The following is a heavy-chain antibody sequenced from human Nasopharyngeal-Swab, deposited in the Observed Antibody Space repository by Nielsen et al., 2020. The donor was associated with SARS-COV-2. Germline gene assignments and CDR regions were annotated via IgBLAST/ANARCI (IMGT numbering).Heavy chain of an antibody. CDR1: GSPFSSYP. V-gene: IGHV3-30*04. Sequence: GGSLRPSCQASGSPFSSYPIPWFGRAPGKGLEWVSVISYGGGDEHYADSVKGRFPISRDNSKNTLYLQMNSLTVDDTAVYYCARSYNPGGFGWLLSNDWGQGTLVTVSS. D-gene: IGHD3-9*01. J-gene: IGHJ4*02. CDR3: ARSYNPGGFGWLLSND. CDR2: ISYGGGDE.